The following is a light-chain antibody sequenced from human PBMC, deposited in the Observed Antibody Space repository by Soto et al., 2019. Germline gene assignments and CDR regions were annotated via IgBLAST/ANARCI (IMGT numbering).Light chain of an antibody. J-gene: IGLJ2*01. Sequence: QSVLTQPASVSGSPGQSITISGTGTSSDVGGYNYVSWYQQHPGKAPKLMIYDVSNRPSGVSNRFSGSKSGNTASLAISGLQAEDEADYYCSSDTSSSTLAGVFGGGTKLTV. CDR3: SSDTSSSTLAGV. CDR2: DVS. CDR1: SSDVGGYNY. V-gene: IGLV2-14*01.